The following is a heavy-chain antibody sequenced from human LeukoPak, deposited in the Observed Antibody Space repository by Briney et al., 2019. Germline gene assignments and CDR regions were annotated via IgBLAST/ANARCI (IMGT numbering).Heavy chain of an antibody. D-gene: IGHD3-9*01. CDR3: ARGYYDVLTNYPKNFDQ. CDR2: IFYSGST. J-gene: IGHJ4*02. V-gene: IGHV4-30-4*01. CDR1: GGSIISADHY. Sequence: SETLSLTCTVSGGSIISADHYWSWIRQPPGKGLEWIGYIFYSGSTYYNTSRKSRLTISVDTSENQFSLKLSSVTAADTAVYYCARGYYDVLTNYPKNFDQWGQGTLVTVSS.